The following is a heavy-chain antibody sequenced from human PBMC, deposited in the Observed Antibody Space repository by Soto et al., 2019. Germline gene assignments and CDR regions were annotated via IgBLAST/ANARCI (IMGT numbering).Heavy chain of an antibody. CDR1: GYTFTSYA. J-gene: IGHJ3*02. CDR2: INAGNGNT. CDR3: AREGSHDAFDI. Sequence: ASVKVSCKASGYTFTSYAMHWVRQAPGQRLEWMGWINAGNGNTKCSQKFQGRVTITRDTSASTAYMELSSLRSEDTAVYYCAREGSHDAFDIWGQGTMVTVSS. D-gene: IGHD1-26*01. V-gene: IGHV1-3*01.